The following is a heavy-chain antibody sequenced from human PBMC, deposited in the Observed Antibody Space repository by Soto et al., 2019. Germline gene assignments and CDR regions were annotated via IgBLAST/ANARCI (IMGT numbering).Heavy chain of an antibody. CDR2: ISSSSSYI. D-gene: IGHD6-13*01. CDR1: GFTFSSYS. V-gene: IGHV3-21*01. J-gene: IGHJ6*02. CDR3: ARDHQSSSWSISNYYYYGMDV. Sequence: GGSLRLSCAASGFTFSSYSMNWVRQAPGKGLEWVSSISSSSSYIYYADSVKGRFTISRDNAKNSLYLQMNSLRAEDTAVYYCARDHQSSSWSISNYYYYGMDVWGQGTTVTVSS.